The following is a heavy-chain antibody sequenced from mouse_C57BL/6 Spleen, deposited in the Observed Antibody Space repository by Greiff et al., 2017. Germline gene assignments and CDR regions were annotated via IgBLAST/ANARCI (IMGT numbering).Heavy chain of an antibody. Sequence: DVQLQESGPGLVKPSQSLSLTCSVTGYSITSGYYWNWIRQFPGNKLEWMGYISYDGSNNYNPSLKNRISITRDTSKNQFFLKLNSVTTEDTATYYCGGYYGNYYAMDYWGQGTSVTVSS. CDR3: GGYYGNYYAMDY. CDR2: ISYDGSN. J-gene: IGHJ4*01. V-gene: IGHV3-6*01. D-gene: IGHD2-1*01. CDR1: GYSITSGYY.